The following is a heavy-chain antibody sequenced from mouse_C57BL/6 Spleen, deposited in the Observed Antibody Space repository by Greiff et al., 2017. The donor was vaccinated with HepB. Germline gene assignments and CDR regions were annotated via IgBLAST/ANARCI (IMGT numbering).Heavy chain of an antibody. Sequence: EVQLQQSGPELVKPGASVKISCKASGYSFTGYYMNWVKQSPEKSLEWIGEINPSTGGTTYNQKFKAKATLTVDKSSSTAYMQLKSLTSEDSAVYYCARETQLLRYDWYFDVWGTGTTVTVSS. CDR1: GYSFTGYY. V-gene: IGHV1-42*01. D-gene: IGHD1-1*01. CDR2: INPSTGGT. CDR3: ARETQLLRYDWYFDV. J-gene: IGHJ1*03.